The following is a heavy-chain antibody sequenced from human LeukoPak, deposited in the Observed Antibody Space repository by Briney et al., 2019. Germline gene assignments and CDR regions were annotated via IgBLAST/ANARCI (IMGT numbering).Heavy chain of an antibody. J-gene: IGHJ4*02. V-gene: IGHV4-34*01. CDR2: INHSGST. D-gene: IGHD3-10*01. CDR3: ASFLWFGESDPVGY. CDR1: GGSFSGYY. Sequence: SETLSLTCAVYGGSFSGYYWSWIRQPPGKGLEWIGEINHSGSTNYNPSLKSRVTIPVDTSKNQFSLKLSSVTAADTAVYYCASFLWFGESDPVGYWGQGTLVTVSS.